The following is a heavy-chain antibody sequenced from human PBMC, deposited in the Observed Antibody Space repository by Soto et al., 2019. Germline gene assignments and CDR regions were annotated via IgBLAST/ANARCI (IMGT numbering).Heavy chain of an antibody. CDR2: THYSGST. J-gene: IGHJ4*02. CDR1: GGSISSCNYF. V-gene: IGHV4-39*01. CDR3: ARHWSSGWYVIGY. Sequence: SETLSLTCTVSGGSISSCNYFWAWIRQRNGKGLEWIGSTHYSGSTYYTSSLKSRVNISVDTSKNQLSLKVRSVTAADTVMYYCARHWSSGWYVIGYWGQGTLVT. D-gene: IGHD6-19*01.